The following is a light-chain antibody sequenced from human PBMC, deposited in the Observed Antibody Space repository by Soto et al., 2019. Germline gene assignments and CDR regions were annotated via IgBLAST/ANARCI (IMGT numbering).Light chain of an antibody. CDR3: QQNNYY. J-gene: IGKJ2*01. CDR2: DAF. Sequence: DFLLTQSPSTLSASVGDRVTITCRARQSASSWLAWYQVKPGKAPKVLIYDAFNLESGVPSRFSGSRSGTEFSLTISSLQPDDFATYYCQQNNYYFGQGTKLEIK. V-gene: IGKV1-5*01. CDR1: QSASSW.